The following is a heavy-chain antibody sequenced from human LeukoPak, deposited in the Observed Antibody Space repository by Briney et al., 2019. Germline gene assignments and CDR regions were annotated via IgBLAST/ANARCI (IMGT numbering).Heavy chain of an antibody. Sequence: GGSLRLSCTASGFTFGDYAMSWFRQAPGKGLEWVGFIRSKAYGGTTEYAASVKGRFTISRDDSKSIAYLQMNSLKTEDTAVYYCTRDRNDYGDYGTHPWGQGTLVTVSS. CDR2: IRSKAYGGTT. D-gene: IGHD4-17*01. V-gene: IGHV3-49*03. CDR3: TRDRNDYGDYGTHP. J-gene: IGHJ5*02. CDR1: GFTFGDYA.